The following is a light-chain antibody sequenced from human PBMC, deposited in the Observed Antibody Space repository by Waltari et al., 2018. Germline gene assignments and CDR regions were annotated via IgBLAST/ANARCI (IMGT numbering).Light chain of an antibody. V-gene: IGLV4-69*01. CDR2: VNSDGSH. Sequence: QQPEKGPRYLMKVNSDGSHSKGDGIPDLFSGSSSGAERYLTIASLQSEDEADYYCQTGCFGIWVFGGGTKLTVL. CDR3: QTGCFGIWV. J-gene: IGLJ3*02.